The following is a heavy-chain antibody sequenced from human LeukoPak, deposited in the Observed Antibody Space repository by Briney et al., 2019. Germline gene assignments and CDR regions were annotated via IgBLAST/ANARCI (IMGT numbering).Heavy chain of an antibody. V-gene: IGHV1-69*04. J-gene: IGHJ4*02. CDR3: ATGTWKDYYDSSGYYTPSFDY. Sequence: SVKVSCKPSGGTFSSYAISWVRQAPGQGLEWMGRIIPILGIANYAQKFRGRVTITADKSTSTAYMELSSLRSEDTAVYYCATGTWKDYYDSSGYYTPSFDYWGQGTLVTVSS. D-gene: IGHD3-22*01. CDR2: IIPILGIA. CDR1: GGTFSSYA.